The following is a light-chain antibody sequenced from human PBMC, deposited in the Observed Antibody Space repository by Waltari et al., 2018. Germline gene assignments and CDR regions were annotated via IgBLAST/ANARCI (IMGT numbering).Light chain of an antibody. CDR2: GDN. V-gene: IGLV1-44*01. CDR3: AGWDDSLNGPV. CDR1: LPNIESNS. J-gene: IGLJ3*02. Sequence: QSVLTRHPSPSGTPGQRVPIPGPGSLPNIESNSVTWYRQLPGTAPKLLIHGDNQRPSGVPDRFSGSKSGTSASLAISGLQSADEADYYCAGWDDSLNGPVFGGGTKLTVL.